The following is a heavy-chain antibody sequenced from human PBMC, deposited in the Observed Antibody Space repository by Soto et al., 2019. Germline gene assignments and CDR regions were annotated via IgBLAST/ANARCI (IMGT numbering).Heavy chain of an antibody. CDR2: ISSSSSYI. V-gene: IGHV3-21*01. J-gene: IGHJ4*02. D-gene: IGHD3-9*01. CDR1: GFTFSSYS. CDR3: ARVELRYFDWLLSPFDY. Sequence: EVQLVESGGGLVKPGGSPRLSCAASGFTFSSYSMNWVRQAPGKGLEWVSSISSSSSYIYYADSVKGRFTISRDNAKNSLYLQMNSLRAEDTAVYYCARVELRYFDWLLSPFDYWGQGTLVTVSS.